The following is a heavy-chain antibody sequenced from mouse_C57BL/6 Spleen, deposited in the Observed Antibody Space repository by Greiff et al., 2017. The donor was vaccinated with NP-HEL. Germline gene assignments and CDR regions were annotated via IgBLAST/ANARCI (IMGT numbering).Heavy chain of an antibody. CDR2: IHPSDSDT. V-gene: IGHV1-74*01. CDR1: GYTFTSYW. D-gene: IGHD1-1*01. Sequence: VQLQQPGAELVKPGASVKVSCKASGYTFTSYWMHWVKQRPGQGLEWIGRIHPSDSDTNYNQKFKGKATLTVDKSSSTAYMQLSSLTSEDSAVYYCAIEVYYGSPWFAYWGQGTLVTVSA. CDR3: AIEVYYGSPWFAY. J-gene: IGHJ3*01.